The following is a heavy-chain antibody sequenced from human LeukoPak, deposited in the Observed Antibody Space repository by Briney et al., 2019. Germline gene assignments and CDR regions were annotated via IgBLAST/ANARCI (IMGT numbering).Heavy chain of an antibody. D-gene: IGHD2-21*02. V-gene: IGHV4-34*01. CDR2: INHSGST. CDR1: GVSFSGYY. Sequence: SETLSLTCAVYGVSFSGYYWSWIRQPPGKGLEWIGEINHSGSTNYNPSLKSRVTISVDTSKNQFSLKLSSVTAADTAVYYCARGSSAIVHWGQGTLVTVSS. J-gene: IGHJ4*02. CDR3: ARGSSAIVH.